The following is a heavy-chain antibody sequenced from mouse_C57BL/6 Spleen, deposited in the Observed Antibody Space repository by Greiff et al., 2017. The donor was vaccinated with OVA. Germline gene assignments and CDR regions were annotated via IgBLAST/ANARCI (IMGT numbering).Heavy chain of an antibody. CDR1: GYTFTDYY. Sequence: EVQLQQSGPELVKPGASVKISCKASGYTFTDYYMNWVKQSHGKSLEWIGDINPNNGGTSYNQKFKGKATLTVDKSSSTAYMELRRLTSEDSAVYYCARTGTTVVGDGYFDVWGTGTTVTVSS. CDR3: ARTGTTVVGDGYFDV. V-gene: IGHV1-26*01. J-gene: IGHJ1*03. D-gene: IGHD1-1*01. CDR2: INPNNGGT.